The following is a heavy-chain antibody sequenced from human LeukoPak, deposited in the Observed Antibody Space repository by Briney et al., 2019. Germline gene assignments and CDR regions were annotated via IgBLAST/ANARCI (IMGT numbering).Heavy chain of an antibody. CDR2: ISHTGSTM. J-gene: IGHJ4*02. CDR1: GFTFSSYA. CDR3: AKEGDYYGSGSFPYYFDY. D-gene: IGHD3-10*01. V-gene: IGHV3-23*01. Sequence: GGSLRLSCAASGFTFSSYAMSWVRQAPGKGLEWVSYISHTGSTMSYADSVKGRFTISRDNSKNTLYLQMNSLRAEDTAVYYCAKEGDYYGSGSFPYYFDYWGQGTLVTVSS.